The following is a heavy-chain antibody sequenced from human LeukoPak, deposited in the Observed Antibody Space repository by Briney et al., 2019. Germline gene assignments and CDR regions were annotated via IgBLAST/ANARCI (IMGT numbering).Heavy chain of an antibody. J-gene: IGHJ4*02. CDR2: IIHSGST. Sequence: PSETLSLTCGVYGGSFSGYHWHWIRQPPGQGLEWIGDIIHSGSTNYNPSLKSRVTISVDTSNNQFSLKLSSVTAADTAVYYCARHPHPKGTFDFWGQGTLVTVSS. CDR3: ARHPHPKGTFDF. V-gene: IGHV4-34*12. CDR1: GGSFSGYH. D-gene: IGHD3-10*01.